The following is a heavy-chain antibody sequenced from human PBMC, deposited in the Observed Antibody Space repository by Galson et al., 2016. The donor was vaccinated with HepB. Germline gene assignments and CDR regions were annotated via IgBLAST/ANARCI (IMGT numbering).Heavy chain of an antibody. CDR1: GFTVSSNY. CDR3: ARESRMVRGVITYFFDY. CDR2: IYSGGST. Sequence: SLRLSCAASGFTVSSNYMSWVRQAPGKGLEWVSVIYSGGSTYYTDSVKGRFTISRDNSKNTLSLRMNSLRAEDTAGYYCARESRMVRGVITYFFDYWGQGTLVTVSS. J-gene: IGHJ4*02. D-gene: IGHD3-10*01. V-gene: IGHV3-53*01.